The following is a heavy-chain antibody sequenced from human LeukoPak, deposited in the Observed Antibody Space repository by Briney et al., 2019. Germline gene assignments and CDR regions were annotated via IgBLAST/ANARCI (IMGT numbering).Heavy chain of an antibody. V-gene: IGHV3-21*01. CDR3: GVVAGTPFDY. Sequence: GGSLRLSCAASGFTFSSYSMDWVRQAPGKGLEWVSYISSGSSYIYYADSVKGRFTISRDNAKNSLYLQMNSLRAEDTAVYYCGVVAGTPFDYWGQGTLVTVSS. D-gene: IGHD6-19*01. J-gene: IGHJ4*02. CDR2: ISSGSSYI. CDR1: GFTFSSYS.